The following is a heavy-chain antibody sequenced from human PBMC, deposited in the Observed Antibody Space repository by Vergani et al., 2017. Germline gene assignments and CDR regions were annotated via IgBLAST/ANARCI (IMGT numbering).Heavy chain of an antibody. CDR2: IIPIFGTA. V-gene: IGHV1-69*01. CDR1: VGTFSSYA. CDR3: ARRSSSSLGYYYMDV. J-gene: IGHJ6*03. D-gene: IGHD6-6*01. Sequence: QVQLVQSGAEVKKPGSSVKVSCKASVGTFSSYAISWVRQAPGQGLGWMGGIIPIFGTANYAQKFQGRVTITADESTSTAYMELSSLRSEDTAVYYCARRSSSSLGYYYMDVWGKGTTVTVSS.